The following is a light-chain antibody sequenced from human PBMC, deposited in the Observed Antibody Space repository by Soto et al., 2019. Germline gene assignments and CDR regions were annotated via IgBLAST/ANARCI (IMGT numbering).Light chain of an antibody. CDR2: AAS. CDR1: QGISSY. V-gene: IGKV1-9*01. J-gene: IGKJ4*01. CDR3: QQYNSYTGLT. Sequence: IQSTQSPSSQSASVGDRVTSSCRGSQGISSYLAWYQQKPGKAPKLLIYAASTLQSGVPSRFSGSGSGTDFTLTISSLQPDDFATYYCQQYNSYTGLTFGGGTKVDIK.